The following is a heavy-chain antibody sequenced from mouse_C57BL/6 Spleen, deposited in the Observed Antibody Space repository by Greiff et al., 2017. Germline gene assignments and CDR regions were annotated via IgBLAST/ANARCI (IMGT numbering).Heavy chain of an antibody. CDR1: GFTFSDYG. D-gene: IGHD2-2*01. CDR3: ARGRGYDSFAY. Sequence: EVQVVESGGGLVKPGGSLKLSCAASGFTFSDYGMHWVRQAPEKGLEWVAYISSGSSTIYYADTVKGRFTISRDNAKNTLFLQMTSLRSEDTAMYYCARGRGYDSFAYWGQGTLVTVSA. J-gene: IGHJ3*01. V-gene: IGHV5-17*01. CDR2: ISSGSSTI.